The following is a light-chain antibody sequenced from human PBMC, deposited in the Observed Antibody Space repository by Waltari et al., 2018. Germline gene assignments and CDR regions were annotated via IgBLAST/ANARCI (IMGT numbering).Light chain of an antibody. Sequence: QSALTQPASVSGSPGQSITISCTGTSSDVGGYNYVSWYQQHPGKAPKLMIYEVSNRPSGVSYRFSGSKSGHTASLTISGLQAEDEADYYCSSYTSSSTLDWVFGGGTKLTVL. CDR3: SSYTSSSTLDWV. CDR2: EVS. J-gene: IGLJ3*02. V-gene: IGLV2-14*01. CDR1: SSDVGGYNY.